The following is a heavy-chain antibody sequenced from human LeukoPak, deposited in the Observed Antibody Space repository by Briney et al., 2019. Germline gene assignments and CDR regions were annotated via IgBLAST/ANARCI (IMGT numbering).Heavy chain of an antibody. D-gene: IGHD4-23*01. J-gene: IGHJ6*02. V-gene: IGHV3-30*18. Sequence: GGSLRLSCAASGFTFSSYGMHWVRQAPGKGLEWVAVISYDGSNKYYADSVKGRFTISRDNSKNTLYLQMNSLRAEDTAVYYCAKAFTPPSYDYGGGDYYYGMDVWGQGTTVTVSS. CDR1: GFTFSSYG. CDR2: ISYDGSNK. CDR3: AKAFTPPSYDYGGGDYYYGMDV.